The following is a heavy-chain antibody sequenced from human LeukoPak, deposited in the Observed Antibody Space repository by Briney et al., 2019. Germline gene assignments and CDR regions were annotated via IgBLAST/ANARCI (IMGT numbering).Heavy chain of an antibody. J-gene: IGHJ4*02. V-gene: IGHV3-23*01. CDR2: ISGSGGST. Sequence: GGSLRLSCAASGFTFSSYAMSWVRQAPGKGLEWVSAISGSGGSTYYADSVKDRFTISRDNSKNTLYLQMNSLRAEDTAVYYCAKDPALKSSSGYYYFDYWGQGTLVTVSS. CDR1: GFTFSSYA. D-gene: IGHD3-22*01. CDR3: AKDPALKSSSGYYYFDY.